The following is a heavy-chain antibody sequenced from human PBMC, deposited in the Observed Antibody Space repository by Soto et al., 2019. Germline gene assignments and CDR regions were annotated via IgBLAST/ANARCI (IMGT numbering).Heavy chain of an antibody. CDR3: VRDVESPGISGSWGAFDV. CDR2: IYISGNA. CDR1: GGSIRNYF. J-gene: IGHJ3*01. V-gene: IGHV4-4*07. D-gene: IGHD1-20*01. Sequence: SETLSFTCTVSGGSIRNYFWTWIRQPAGKGLEWIGRIYISGNAVYNASLKSRVTMSIYISKNQFSLKLSSMTAAEEAVYYCVRDVESPGISGSWGAFDVWGQGTVVTVSS.